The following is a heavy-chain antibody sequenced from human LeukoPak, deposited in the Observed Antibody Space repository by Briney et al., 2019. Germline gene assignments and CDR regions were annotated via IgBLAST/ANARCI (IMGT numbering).Heavy chain of an antibody. D-gene: IGHD3-3*01. J-gene: IGHJ4*02. Sequence: PSQTLSLTCTVSGGSISSGSYYWSWIRQPAGKGLEWIGRIYTSGSTNYNPSLKSRVTISVDTSKNQFSLKLSSVTAADTAVYYCARVAYYDFWIPPDYWGQGTLVTVSS. V-gene: IGHV4-61*02. CDR1: GGSISSGSYY. CDR3: ARVAYYDFWIPPDY. CDR2: IYTSGST.